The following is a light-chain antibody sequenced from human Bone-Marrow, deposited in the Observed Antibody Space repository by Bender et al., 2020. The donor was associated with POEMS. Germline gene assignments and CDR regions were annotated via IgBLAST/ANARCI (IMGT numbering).Light chain of an antibody. CDR2: DVS. CDR1: GSDIGEYKF. CDR3: SSYTTITTGV. Sequence: QSALTQPASVSGSPGQSITISCTGTGSDIGEYKFVSWYQQHPGKAPKLILYDVSSRPSGVSNRFSGSKSGNTASLTISGLQAEDEADYYCSSYTTITTGVFGGGTKLTVL. V-gene: IGLV2-14*03. J-gene: IGLJ3*02.